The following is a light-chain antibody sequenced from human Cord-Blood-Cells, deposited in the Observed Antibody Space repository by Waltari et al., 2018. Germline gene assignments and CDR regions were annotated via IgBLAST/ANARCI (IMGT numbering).Light chain of an antibody. Sequence: QSALTQPASVSGSPGQSITISCTGTSSDVGSYNLVSWYQQHPGKAPKLMICEGSKRPSGVSKRFSGSKSGNTASLTISGLQAEDEADYYCCSYAGSSTVVFGGGTKLTVL. J-gene: IGLJ2*01. CDR1: SSDVGSYNL. V-gene: IGLV2-23*01. CDR3: CSYAGSSTVV. CDR2: EGS.